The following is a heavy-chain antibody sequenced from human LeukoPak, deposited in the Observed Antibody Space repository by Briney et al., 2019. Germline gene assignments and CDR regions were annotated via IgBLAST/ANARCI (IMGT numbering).Heavy chain of an antibody. CDR1: GGSFSGYY. J-gene: IGHJ4*02. CDR3: ARESIAVAAPFDY. CDR2: INHSGST. Sequence: SETLSLTCAVYGGSFSGYYWSWIRQPPGKGLEWIGEINHSGSTNYNPSLKSRVTISVDTSKNQFSLKLSSVTAADTAVYYCARESIAVAAPFDYWGQGTLVTVSS. V-gene: IGHV4-34*01. D-gene: IGHD6-19*01.